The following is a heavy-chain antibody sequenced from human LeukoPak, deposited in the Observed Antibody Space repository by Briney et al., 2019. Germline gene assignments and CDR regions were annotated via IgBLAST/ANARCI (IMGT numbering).Heavy chain of an antibody. CDR2: IYSGGST. CDR3: EKDFPDFDS. J-gene: IGHJ4*02. V-gene: IGHV3-66*01. CDR1: GFTVSSNY. Sequence: PGGSVRLSCAASGFTVSSNYMSWVRQAPGKGLEWVSVIYSGGSTYYADSVQGRFTISRDNSRHELDLEMNSLRADDTSVYYSEKDFPDFDSWGQGTLVTVSS.